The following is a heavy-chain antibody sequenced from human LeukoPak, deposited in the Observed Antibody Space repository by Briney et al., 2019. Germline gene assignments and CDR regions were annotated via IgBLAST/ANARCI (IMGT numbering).Heavy chain of an antibody. Sequence: ASVKVSCKASGYSFTGYFIHWVRLAPGQGLEWMGWINPNNEYTNYAQKFQGRVTMTSDTSVSTAYVELSRLTSDDTAVYYCAKNPYEYYFDYWGQGTPVTVSS. CDR2: INPNNEYT. CDR1: GYSFTGYF. D-gene: IGHD2/OR15-2a*01. CDR3: AKNPYEYYFDY. V-gene: IGHV1-2*02. J-gene: IGHJ4*02.